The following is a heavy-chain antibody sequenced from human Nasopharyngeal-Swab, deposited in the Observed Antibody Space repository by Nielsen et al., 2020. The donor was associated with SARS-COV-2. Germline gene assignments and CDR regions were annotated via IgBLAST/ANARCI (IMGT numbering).Heavy chain of an antibody. J-gene: IGHJ4*02. CDR3: ARDLRTAAAGTGFDY. CDR2: IWYDGSNK. D-gene: IGHD6-13*01. V-gene: IGHV3-33*08. Sequence: GESLKISCAASDFTFSSYAMSWVRQAPGKGLEWVAVIWYDGSNKYYADSVKGRFTISRDNSKNTLYLQMNSLRAEDTAVYYCARDLRTAAAGTGFDYWGQGTLVTVSS. CDR1: DFTFSSYA.